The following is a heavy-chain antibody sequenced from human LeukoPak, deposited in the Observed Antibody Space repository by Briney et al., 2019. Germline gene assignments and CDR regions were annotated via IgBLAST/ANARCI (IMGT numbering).Heavy chain of an antibody. CDR2: IYYSGST. V-gene: IGHV4-59*01. D-gene: IGHD4-17*01. J-gene: IGHJ4*02. Sequence: YPSETLSLTCTVSGGSISSYYWSWIRQPPGKGLEWIGYIYYSGSTNYNPSLKSRVTISVDTSKNQFSLKLSSVTAADTAVYYCASSTVTTGPAYYFDYWGQGTLVTVSS. CDR3: ASSTVTTGPAYYFDY. CDR1: GGSISSYY.